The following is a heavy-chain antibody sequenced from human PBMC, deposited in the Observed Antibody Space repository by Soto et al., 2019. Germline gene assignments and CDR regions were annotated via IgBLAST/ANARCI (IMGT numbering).Heavy chain of an antibody. CDR3: AKDHVGQRDSNYFDSSGFSHHFDY. J-gene: IGHJ4*02. V-gene: IGHV3-30*18. D-gene: IGHD3-22*01. CDR2: ISYDGNNK. CDR1: GFTFSTSG. Sequence: GGSLRRSCAASGFTFSTSGMHWACQDPGKGLEWVAVISYDGNNKYYGDSVKGRFTISRDNSKNTLYLQMNSLRSEDTAVYYCAKDHVGQRDSNYFDSSGFSHHFDYWGQGT.